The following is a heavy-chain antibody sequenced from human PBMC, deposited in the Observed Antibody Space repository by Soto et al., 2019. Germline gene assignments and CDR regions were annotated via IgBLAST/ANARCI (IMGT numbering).Heavy chain of an antibody. CDR1: GGSISSGGYY. CDR3: ARGVVVVVAATWYYYGMDV. D-gene: IGHD2-15*01. CDR2: IYHSGST. Sequence: PSETLSLTCTVSGGSISSGGYYWSWIRQHPGKGLEWIGYIYHSGSTNYNPSLKSRVTISVDKSKNQFSLKLSSVTAADTAVYYCARGVVVVVAATWYYYGMDVWGQGTTVTVSS. J-gene: IGHJ6*02. V-gene: IGHV4-31*03.